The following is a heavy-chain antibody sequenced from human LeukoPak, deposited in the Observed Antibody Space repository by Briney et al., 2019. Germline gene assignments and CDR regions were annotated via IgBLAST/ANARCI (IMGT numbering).Heavy chain of an antibody. J-gene: IGHJ4*02. CDR3: AKGTERYREVSSFDS. CDR2: ISSSGSTI. Sequence: GGSLRLSCAASGFTFSSYEMDWVRQAPGKGLEWVSYISSSGSTIYYADSVKGRFTISRDNAKNSLYLQMNSLRAEDTATYYCAKGTERYREVSSFDSWGQGTQVTVSS. CDR1: GFTFSSYE. V-gene: IGHV3-48*03. D-gene: IGHD3-10*01.